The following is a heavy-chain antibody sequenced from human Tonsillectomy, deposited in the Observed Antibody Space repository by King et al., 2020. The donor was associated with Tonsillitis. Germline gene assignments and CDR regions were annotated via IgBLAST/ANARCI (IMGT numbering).Heavy chain of an antibody. Sequence: QLQESGPGLLKPSETLSLTCTVSDYSISTGYYWGWIRQPPGKGLEWIGSIYHSGSTYYNPSLKSRVTISVDTSKNQFSLKLSSVTAADTAVYYCASPGITAADNAFDIWGQGTMVTFSS. CDR2: IYHSGST. D-gene: IGHD6-13*01. V-gene: IGHV4-38-2*02. CDR3: ASPGITAADNAFDI. J-gene: IGHJ3*02. CDR1: DYSISTGYY.